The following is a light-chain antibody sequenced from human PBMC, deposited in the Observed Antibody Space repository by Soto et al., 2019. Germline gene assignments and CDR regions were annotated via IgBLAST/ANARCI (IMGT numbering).Light chain of an antibody. CDR3: QQYNNWHLT. Sequence: EIVMTQSPATLSVSPGDRATLSCRASQTVVRNLAWYQQKPGQAPRLLIYAASTRATGVPARFSGSGSGTEFTLTISSLQSEDFAVYYCQQYNNWHLTFSGGTKVEIK. CDR2: AAS. CDR1: QTVVRN. J-gene: IGKJ4*01. V-gene: IGKV3-15*01.